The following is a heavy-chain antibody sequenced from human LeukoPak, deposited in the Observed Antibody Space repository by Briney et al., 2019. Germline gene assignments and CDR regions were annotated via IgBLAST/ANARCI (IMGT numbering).Heavy chain of an antibody. CDR2: ICYSGST. CDR3: AGTYYYDSSGYNWFDP. D-gene: IGHD3-22*01. V-gene: IGHV4-59*06. J-gene: IGHJ5*02. Sequence: SETLSLTCTVSGGSISTYYWSWIRQHPGKGLEWIGYICYSGSTYYNPSLKSRVTISVDTSKNQFSLKLSSVTAADTAVYYCAGTYYYDSSGYNWFDPWGQGTLVTVSS. CDR1: GGSISTYY.